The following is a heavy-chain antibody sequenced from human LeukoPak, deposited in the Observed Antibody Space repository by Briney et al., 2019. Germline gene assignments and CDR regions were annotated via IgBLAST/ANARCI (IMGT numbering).Heavy chain of an antibody. J-gene: IGHJ4*02. CDR1: GGSISSSSYY. CDR2: IYYSGST. CDR3: ARLRYSGSSHYYFDY. D-gene: IGHD1-26*01. V-gene: IGHV4-39*01. Sequence: SETLSLTCTVSGGSISSSSYYWGWIRQPPGKGLEWIGSIYYSGSTYYNPSLKSRVTISVDTSKNQFSLKLSSVTAADTAVYYCARLRYSGSSHYYFDYWGQGTLVTVSS.